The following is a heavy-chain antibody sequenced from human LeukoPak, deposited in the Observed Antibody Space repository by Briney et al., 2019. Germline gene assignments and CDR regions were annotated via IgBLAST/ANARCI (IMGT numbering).Heavy chain of an antibody. V-gene: IGHV3-30*02. D-gene: IGHD2-8*02. CDR3: ARKAVTAGGFNYYYYMDV. CDR1: VFTFSSYG. CDR2: IRYDGSNK. Sequence: PGGSLRLSCAASVFTFSSYGMHWVRQAPGKGLEWVAFIRYDGSNKYYADSVKGRFTISRDNSKNTLYLQMNSLRAEDTAVYYCARKAVTAGGFNYYYYMDVWGKGTTVTVSS. J-gene: IGHJ6*03.